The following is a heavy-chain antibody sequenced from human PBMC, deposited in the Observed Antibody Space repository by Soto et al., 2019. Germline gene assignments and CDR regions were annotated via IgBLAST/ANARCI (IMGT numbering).Heavy chain of an antibody. CDR1: GGSFSGYY. Sequence: SETLSLTCAVYGGSFSGYYWSWIGQPPGTGLALIGELNHSGSTNYNPSPRSPVTIPVDTFKNRSSLKLSSVPAGDTAVYYCARGDLRITFFGVVIRGVFKIWGQGKMVTVS. J-gene: IGHJ3*02. CDR3: ARGDLRITFFGVVIRGVFKI. CDR2: LNHSGST. V-gene: IGHV4-34*01. D-gene: IGHD3-3*01.